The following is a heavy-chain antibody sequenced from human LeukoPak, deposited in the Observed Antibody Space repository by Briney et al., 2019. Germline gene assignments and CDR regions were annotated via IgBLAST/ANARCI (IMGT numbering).Heavy chain of an antibody. CDR2: INSDGSST. V-gene: IGHV3-74*01. Sequence: GGSLRLSCAASGFTFSSYWMHWVRQAPGKGLVWVSRINSDGSSTSYADSVKGRFTISRDNAKNSLYLQMNSLRAEDTAVYYCAGSSGDYGSGSYMDFAYWGQGTLVTVSS. D-gene: IGHD3-10*01. CDR1: GFTFSSYW. CDR3: AGSSGDYGSGSYMDFAY. J-gene: IGHJ4*02.